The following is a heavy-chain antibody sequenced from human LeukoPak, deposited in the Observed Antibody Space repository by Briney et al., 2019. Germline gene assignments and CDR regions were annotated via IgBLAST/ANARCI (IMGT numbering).Heavy chain of an antibody. Sequence: GGSLRLSCAASGFTFSNYAMHWVRQAPGKGLEWVSLISSGGTYEYYADSVKGRFTISRDNSKNTLYLQLNSLRAEDTAVYYCARDSTYYYYSGSSGPHHFDNWGQGTLVTVSS. CDR1: GFTFSNYA. D-gene: IGHD3-10*01. V-gene: IGHV3-30*01. J-gene: IGHJ4*02. CDR2: ISSGGTYE. CDR3: ARDSTYYYYSGSSGPHHFDN.